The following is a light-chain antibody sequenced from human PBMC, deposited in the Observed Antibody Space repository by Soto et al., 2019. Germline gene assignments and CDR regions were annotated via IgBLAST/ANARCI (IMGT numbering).Light chain of an antibody. CDR1: SSDVGGYNY. V-gene: IGLV2-8*01. CDR3: SSYAGSDNGV. Sequence: QSALTQPPSASGSPGQSVTISCTGTSSDVGGYNYVSWYQQHPGKAPKVILYEVSKRPSGVPDRFSGSKSGNTASLTVSGLQAEDEADYYCSSYAGSDNGVFGGGTKLTVL. CDR2: EVS. J-gene: IGLJ3*02.